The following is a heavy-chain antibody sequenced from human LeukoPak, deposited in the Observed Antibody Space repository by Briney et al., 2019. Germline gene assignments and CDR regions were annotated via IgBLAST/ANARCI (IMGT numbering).Heavy chain of an antibody. CDR1: KFTFSDYY. D-gene: IGHD3-10*01. Sequence: GGSLRLSCAASKFTFSDYYMSWVRQAPGEGLAWVSYISSTASTRYYADSVKGRFTISRDNAKNSLYQQMNSLRAEDTAVYYCARCGDGLPCDFDYWGQGTLVTVSS. V-gene: IGHV3-11*04. CDR2: ISSTASTR. CDR3: ARCGDGLPCDFDY. J-gene: IGHJ4*02.